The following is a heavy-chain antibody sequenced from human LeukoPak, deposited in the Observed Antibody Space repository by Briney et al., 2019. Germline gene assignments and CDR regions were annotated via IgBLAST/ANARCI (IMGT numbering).Heavy chain of an antibody. Sequence: PGGSLSLSCAASGFPLSSNDMTWARPAPGKGLEWVSVIYSGGSTYYADSVKGRFTISRDNSKNTLYLQMNSLRAEDTAVYYCARDAKGYSYGFDYWGQGTLVTVSS. CDR1: GFPLSSND. CDR2: IYSGGST. V-gene: IGHV3-53*01. J-gene: IGHJ4*02. D-gene: IGHD5-18*01. CDR3: ARDAKGYSYGFDY.